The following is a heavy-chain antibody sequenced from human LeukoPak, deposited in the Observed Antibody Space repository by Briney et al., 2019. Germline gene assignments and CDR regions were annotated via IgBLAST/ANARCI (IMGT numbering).Heavy chain of an antibody. J-gene: IGHJ1*01. CDR3: ARAPSEVGGYYPEYFRH. V-gene: IGHV3-74*01. CDR2: IKSDGKT. D-gene: IGHD3-22*01. Sequence: GGSLRLSCEASGFTFSRYWMHWVRQAPGKGLVWVSRIKSDGKTNYADSVKGRFTISRDNAKNTVSLQMDSLRAEDTGAYYCARAPSEVGGYYPEYFRHWGQGTLVTVSS. CDR1: GFTFSRYW.